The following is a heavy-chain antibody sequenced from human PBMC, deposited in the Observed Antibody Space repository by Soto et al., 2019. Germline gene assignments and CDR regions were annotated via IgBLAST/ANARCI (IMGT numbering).Heavy chain of an antibody. J-gene: IGHJ4*02. CDR2: IYYSGST. D-gene: IGHD2-15*01. V-gene: IGHV4-59*12. CDR1: GGSISSYY. Sequence: PSETLSLTCTVSGGSISSYYWSWIRQPPGKGLEWIGYIYYSGSTNYNPSPKSRVTISVDTSKNQFSLKLSSVTAADTAVYYCARLTTGYCSGGSCPPPYWGQGTLVTVSS. CDR3: ARLTTGYCSGGSCPPPY.